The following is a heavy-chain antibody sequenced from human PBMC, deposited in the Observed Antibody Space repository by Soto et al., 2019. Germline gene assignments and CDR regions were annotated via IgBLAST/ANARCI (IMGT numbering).Heavy chain of an antibody. J-gene: IGHJ4*02. Sequence: QVQLVQSGAEVKRPGSSVKVSCKASGDTFNFYSINWVRQAPGLGLEWMGRVNPIVSMSNYAQKFQGRVTMTADKSTGSGSMELSSMRSEDTAIYYCASRYGSGYPAFDYWGQGALVTVS. D-gene: IGHD3-10*01. CDR3: ASRYGSGYPAFDY. CDR2: VNPIVSMS. CDR1: GDTFNFYS. V-gene: IGHV1-69*02.